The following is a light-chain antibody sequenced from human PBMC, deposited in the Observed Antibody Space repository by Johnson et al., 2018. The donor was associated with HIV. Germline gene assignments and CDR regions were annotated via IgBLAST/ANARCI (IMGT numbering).Light chain of an antibody. CDR3: GTWDSSLRGFV. CDR1: SSNIGNNY. J-gene: IGLJ1*01. V-gene: IGLV1-51*01. CDR2: DNN. Sequence: LTQPPSVSAAPRQKVTISCSGSSSNIGNNYVSWYQHLPGTAPKLLIYDNNKRPSGIPDRFSGSKSGTSATLGITGLQTGDEADYYCGTWDSSLRGFVFGTGTKVTVL.